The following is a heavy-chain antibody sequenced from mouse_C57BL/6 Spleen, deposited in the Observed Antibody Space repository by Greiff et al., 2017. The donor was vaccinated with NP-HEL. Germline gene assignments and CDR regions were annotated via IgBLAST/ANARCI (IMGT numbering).Heavy chain of an antibody. D-gene: IGHD1-1*01. CDR2: IHPNSGST. V-gene: IGHV1-64*01. CDR3: ARAGSSHFAY. Sequence: VQLQQSGAELVKPGASVKLSCKASGYTFTSYWMHWVKQRPGQGLEWIGMIHPNSGSTNYNEKFKSKATLTVDKSSSTAYMQLSSLTSEDSAVYYCARAGSSHFAYWGQGTLVTVSA. J-gene: IGHJ3*01. CDR1: GYTFTSYW.